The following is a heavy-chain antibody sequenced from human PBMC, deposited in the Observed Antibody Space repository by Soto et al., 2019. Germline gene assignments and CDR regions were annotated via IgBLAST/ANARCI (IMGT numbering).Heavy chain of an antibody. J-gene: IGHJ4*02. Sequence: GASVKVSCKASGGTFSSYAISWVRQAPGQGLEWMGGIIPIFGTANYAQKFQGRVTMTTDTSTSTAYMELRSLRSDDTAVYYCARDHVYCSGDSCYVSDYWGQGTLVTVSS. CDR2: IIPIFGTA. CDR3: ARDHVYCSGDSCYVSDY. CDR1: GGTFSSYA. V-gene: IGHV1-69*05. D-gene: IGHD2-15*01.